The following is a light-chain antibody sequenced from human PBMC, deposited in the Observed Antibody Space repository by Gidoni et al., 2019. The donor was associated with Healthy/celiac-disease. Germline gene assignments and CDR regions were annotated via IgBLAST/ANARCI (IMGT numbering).Light chain of an antibody. V-gene: IGKV2-28*01. CDR1: QSLLHSNGYNY. CDR3: MQAGI. CDR2: LGS. J-gene: IGKJ3*01. Sequence: DIVMTQSPLSLPVTPGEPASISCRSSQSLLHSNGYNYLDWYLQKPGQSPQLLIYLGSNRASGVPDRFSGSGSGTDFTLKISRVEAEDVGVYYCMQAGIFGPGTKVDIK.